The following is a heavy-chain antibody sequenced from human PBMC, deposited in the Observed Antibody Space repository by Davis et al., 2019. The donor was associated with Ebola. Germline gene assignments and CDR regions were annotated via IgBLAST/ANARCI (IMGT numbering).Heavy chain of an antibody. J-gene: IGHJ5*02. D-gene: IGHD3-3*01. V-gene: IGHV1-69*04. CDR3: ARGGGIFPFDP. CDR1: GGTFSSYA. CDR2: IIPILGIA. Sequence: SVKVSCKASGGTFSSYAISWVRQAPGQGLEWMGRIIPILGIANYAQKFQGRVTITADKSTSTAYMELSSLRSEDTAVYYCARGGGIFPFDPWGQGTLVTVSS.